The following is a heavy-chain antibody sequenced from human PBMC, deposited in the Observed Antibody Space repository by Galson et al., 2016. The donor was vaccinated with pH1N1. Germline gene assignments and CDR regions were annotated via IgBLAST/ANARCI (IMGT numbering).Heavy chain of an antibody. V-gene: IGHV3-9*01. D-gene: IGHD1-26*01. J-gene: IGHJ1*01. CDR3: AKDGHYSGSYLRAQHFQH. CDR1: GFNFDDYA. Sequence: SLRLSCAASGFNFDDYAMHWVRQTPGKGLEWVSGSSWNSATIDYVDSAKGRFTISRDNAKNSLYLQMNSLRPEDTALYYCAKDGHYSGSYLRAQHFQHWGQGTLVTVSS. CDR2: SSWNSATI.